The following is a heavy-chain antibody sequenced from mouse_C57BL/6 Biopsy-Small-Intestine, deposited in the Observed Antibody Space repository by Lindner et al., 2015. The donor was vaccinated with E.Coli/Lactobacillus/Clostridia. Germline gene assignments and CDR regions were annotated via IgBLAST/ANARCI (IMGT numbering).Heavy chain of an antibody. CDR2: INPGSGGT. Sequence: VQLQESGAELVRPWTSVKVSCKASGYAFTNYLIEWVKQRPGQGLEWIGVINPGSGGTNYNEKFKGKATLTADKSSSTAYMQLSSLTSEDSAVYFCARGRGSTMLTGDFWGQGTTLTVSS. CDR3: ARGRGSTMLTGDF. CDR1: GYAFTNYL. J-gene: IGHJ2*01. D-gene: IGHD2-2*01. V-gene: IGHV1-54*01.